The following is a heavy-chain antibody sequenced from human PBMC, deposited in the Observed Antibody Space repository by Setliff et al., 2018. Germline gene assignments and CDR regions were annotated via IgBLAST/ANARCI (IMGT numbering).Heavy chain of an antibody. Sequence: SETLSLTCTVSGGSIRNYYWSWIRQPPGKGLEWIGYVYYTGTTNYDPSLKSRVTISVDPSKNQVSLKLSSATAADTAVYYCARDRTAYNYGMDVWGQGTLVTVSS. D-gene: IGHD5-18*01. J-gene: IGHJ6*02. CDR3: ARDRTAYNYGMDV. V-gene: IGHV4-59*01. CDR2: VYYTGTT. CDR1: GGSIRNYY.